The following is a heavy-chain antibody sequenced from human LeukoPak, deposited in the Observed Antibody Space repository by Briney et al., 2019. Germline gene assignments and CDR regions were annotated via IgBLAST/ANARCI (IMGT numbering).Heavy chain of an antibody. J-gene: IGHJ4*02. D-gene: IGHD6-19*01. CDR2: INQDGSEK. CDR3: AKIAVADYLGY. CDR1: GFTFSSYW. Sequence: GGSLRLSCTASGFTFSSYWMSWVRQAPGKGLQWVANINQDGSEKYYVDSVKGRFTTSRDKAKNSLYLQMNSLRAEDTAVYYCAKIAVADYLGYWGQGTLVTVSS. V-gene: IGHV3-7*03.